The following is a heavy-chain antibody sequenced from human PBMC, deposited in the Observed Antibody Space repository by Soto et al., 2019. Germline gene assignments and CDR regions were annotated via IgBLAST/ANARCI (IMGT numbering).Heavy chain of an antibody. J-gene: IGHJ5*02. Sequence: QVQLQQWGARLLKPSETLSLTCAVYGGSFSGYYWSWIRQPPGKGLEWIGEINHSGSTNYNPSLKSRVTISVDTSKNQFSLKLSSVTAADTAVYYCARALRYCSSTSCTQNNWFDPWGQGTLVTVSS. D-gene: IGHD2-2*01. CDR1: GGSFSGYY. CDR2: INHSGST. CDR3: ARALRYCSSTSCTQNNWFDP. V-gene: IGHV4-34*01.